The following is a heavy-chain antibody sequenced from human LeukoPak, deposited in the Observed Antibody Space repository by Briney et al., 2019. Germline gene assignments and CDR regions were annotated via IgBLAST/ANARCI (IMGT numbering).Heavy chain of an antibody. CDR2: MNPNSGNT. V-gene: IGHV1-8*01. Sequence: ASVKVSCKASGYTITSYDINWVRQATGQGLEWMGWMNPNSGNTGYAQKFQGRVTMTRNTSISTAYMELSSLRSEDTAVYYCARAIFCSSTSCYMGWFDPWGQGTLVTVSS. CDR3: ARAIFCSSTSCYMGWFDP. CDR1: GYTITSYD. J-gene: IGHJ5*02. D-gene: IGHD2-2*02.